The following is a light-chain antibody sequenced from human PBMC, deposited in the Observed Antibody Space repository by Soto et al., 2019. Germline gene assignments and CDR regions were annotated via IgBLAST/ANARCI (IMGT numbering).Light chain of an antibody. J-gene: IGKJ2*01. CDR3: QQDYNLPPN. CDR1: QSVSSSS. V-gene: IGKV3D-7*01. Sequence: PGERVTLSCRASQSVSSSSLTWYQQKPGQAPRLLIYGASTRATGIPARFSGSGSGADFTLTISSLQPEDFAVYYCQQDYNLPPNFVQGTKLEIK. CDR2: GAS.